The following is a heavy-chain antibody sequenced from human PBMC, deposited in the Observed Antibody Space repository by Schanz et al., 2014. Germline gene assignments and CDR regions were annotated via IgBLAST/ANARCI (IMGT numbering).Heavy chain of an antibody. J-gene: IGHJ5*02. Sequence: PGGSLRLSCAASGFTFSDYYMTWIRQAPGKGLEWVSDISDSGDSTHYADSVKGRVAMTRDVSISTAYMELSSLASEDTAVYYCARGQRRTIGRPFGPWGQGTLVTVSS. V-gene: IGHV3-11*01. CDR2: ISDSGDST. D-gene: IGHD6-25*01. CDR1: GFTFSDYY. CDR3: ARGQRRTIGRPFGP.